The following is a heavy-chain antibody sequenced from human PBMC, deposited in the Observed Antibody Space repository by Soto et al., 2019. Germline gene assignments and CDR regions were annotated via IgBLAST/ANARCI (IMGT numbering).Heavy chain of an antibody. J-gene: IGHJ4*02. V-gene: IGHV3-30*18. CDR1: GFTFSSYG. Sequence: QVQLVESGGGVVQPGRSLRLSCAASGFTFSSYGMHWVRQAPGKGLEWVAVISYDGSNKYYADSVKGRFTISRDNSKNTLYLQMNSLRAEDTAVYYCAKDGDSSGYYYPGNYWGQGTLVTVSS. CDR2: ISYDGSNK. D-gene: IGHD3-22*01. CDR3: AKDGDSSGYYYPGNY.